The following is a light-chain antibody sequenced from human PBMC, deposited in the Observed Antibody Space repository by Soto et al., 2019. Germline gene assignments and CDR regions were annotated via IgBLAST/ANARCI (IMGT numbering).Light chain of an antibody. CDR3: QQYGSSLLFT. J-gene: IGKJ3*01. CDR1: QSVSSSY. V-gene: IGKV3-20*01. CDR2: GAS. Sequence: EIVLTQSPGTLSLSPGERATLSCRASQSVSSSYLAWSQQKPGQAPRLLIYGASSRATGIPDRFSGSGSGTDFTLTISRLEAEDLAVYYCQQYGSSLLFTFGPGTTVDIK.